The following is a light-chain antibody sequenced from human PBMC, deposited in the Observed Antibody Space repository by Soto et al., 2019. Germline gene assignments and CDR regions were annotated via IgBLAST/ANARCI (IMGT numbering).Light chain of an antibody. CDR2: ATS. V-gene: IGKV1-17*03. CDR3: LEHSRYPYT. J-gene: IGKJ2*01. CDR1: QGISHY. Sequence: DIQMTQSPSAMSASVGDTVTITCRASQGISHYLAWFQQKPGKAPKRLMYATSSVQSGVPSRFSGSGSGTEFTLTVSSLQPEDCATYVCLEHSRYPYTFRQGTKLEIK.